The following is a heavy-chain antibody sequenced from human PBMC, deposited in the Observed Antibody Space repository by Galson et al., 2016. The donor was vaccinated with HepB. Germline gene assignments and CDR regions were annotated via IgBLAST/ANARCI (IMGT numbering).Heavy chain of an antibody. D-gene: IGHD3-3*01. CDR1: GYTFTNYG. V-gene: IGHV1-3*01. CDR2: IDADNEVT. Sequence: CKASGYTFTNYGIHWVRQAPGQRLEWMGWIDADNEVTKYSQKFQDRVTITRDTSASTAYMELSSLKSEDTAIYFCARDLRDYDVLPDHFGMDVWGQGTTVTVSS. CDR3: ARDLRDYDVLPDHFGMDV. J-gene: IGHJ6*02.